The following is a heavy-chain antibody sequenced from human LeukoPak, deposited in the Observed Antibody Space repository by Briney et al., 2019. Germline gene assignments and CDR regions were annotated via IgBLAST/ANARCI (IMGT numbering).Heavy chain of an antibody. CDR1: RYTFTTYY. Sequence: ASVKVSCKASRYTFTTYYIHCVRHAPGQGREWMGFINPSGCSTSYAQKFQGRVTMTRDTSTSTVYMDLSSLRSEDTAVYYCARYVGSGLDYWGQGTLVIVSS. CDR3: ARYVGSGLDY. J-gene: IGHJ4*02. V-gene: IGHV1-46*03. CDR2: INPSGCST. D-gene: IGHD3-10*01.